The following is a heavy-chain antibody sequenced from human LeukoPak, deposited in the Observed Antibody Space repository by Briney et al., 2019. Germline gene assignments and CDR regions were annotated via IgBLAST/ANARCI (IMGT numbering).Heavy chain of an antibody. CDR2: ISAYNGNT. CDR3: ARDSGLSGGSWPLDY. Sequence: GASVKVSCKASGYTFTSYGISWVRQAPGQGLEWMGWISAYNGNTNYAQKLQGRVTMTTDRSTSTAYMELRSLRSDDTAVYYCARDSGLSGGSWPLDYWGQGTLVTVSS. J-gene: IGHJ4*02. V-gene: IGHV1-18*01. CDR1: GYTFTSYG. D-gene: IGHD2-15*01.